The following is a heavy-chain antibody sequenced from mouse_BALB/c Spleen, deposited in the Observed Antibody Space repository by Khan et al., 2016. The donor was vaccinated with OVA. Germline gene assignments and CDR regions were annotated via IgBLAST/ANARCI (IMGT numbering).Heavy chain of an antibody. CDR2: IDPSDSET. V-gene: IGHV1-61*01. J-gene: IGHJ1*01. CDR1: GYTFTSYW. Sequence: VKLQESGAELVRPGASVKLSCKASGYTFTSYWMNWVKQRPGQGLEWIGMIDPSDSETHYNQMFKDKATLTVDKSSSTAYMQLSSLKSEDSAVYYCAREDGNSLYWYFDVWGAGTTVTVSS. D-gene: IGHD2-1*01. CDR3: AREDGNSLYWYFDV.